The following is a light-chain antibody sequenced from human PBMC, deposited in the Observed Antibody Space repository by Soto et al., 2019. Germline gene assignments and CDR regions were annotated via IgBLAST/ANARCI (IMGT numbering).Light chain of an antibody. J-gene: IGKJ4*01. CDR1: QSLLHSNGYNY. CDR3: MQALQSPHN. CDR2: LGS. Sequence: DIVMTQSPLSLPVTPGEPASISCRSSQSLLHSNGYNYLDWYQQKPGQSPQLLMYLGSTRSAGVPDRFSGRGSGPDFTVKISRVEAEDVAVYYYMQALQSPHNFGGGTKVEIK. V-gene: IGKV2-28*01.